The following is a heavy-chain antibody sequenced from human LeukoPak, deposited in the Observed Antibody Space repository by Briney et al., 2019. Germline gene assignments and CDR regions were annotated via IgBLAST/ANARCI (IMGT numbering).Heavy chain of an antibody. CDR1: GFSFSGYS. D-gene: IGHD2-2*01. CDR2: ISSSSSTI. Sequence: PGGSLRLSCAASGFSFSGYSMNWVRQAPGKGLEWVSYISSSSSTIYYADSVKGRFTISRDNAKKSLYLQMNSLRDEDTAVYYCAGEYSSSWFGGWFDPWGQGTLVTVSS. V-gene: IGHV3-48*02. CDR3: AGEYSSSWFGGWFDP. J-gene: IGHJ5*02.